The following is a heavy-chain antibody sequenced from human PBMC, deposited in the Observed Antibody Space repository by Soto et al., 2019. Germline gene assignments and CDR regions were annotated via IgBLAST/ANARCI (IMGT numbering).Heavy chain of an antibody. CDR2: INHSGST. V-gene: IGHV4-34*01. J-gene: IGHJ4*02. CDR1: GGSFSGYY. Sequence: SETLSLTCAVYGGSFSGYYWNWIRQPPGKGLEWIGEINHSGSTNYNPSLKSRVTISVDTSKNQFSLKLSSVTAADTAVYYCANYPTTVTSDYWGQGTLVTVSS. CDR3: ANYPTTVTSDY. D-gene: IGHD4-17*01.